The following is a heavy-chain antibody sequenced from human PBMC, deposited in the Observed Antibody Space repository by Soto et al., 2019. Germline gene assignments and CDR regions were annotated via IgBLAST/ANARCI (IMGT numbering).Heavy chain of an antibody. CDR1: GYTFTDYW. D-gene: IGHD2-21*01. Sequence: EVQLVQSGAEVKKPGQSLKISCKGYGYTFTDYWIGWVRQMPGKGLELIGLIYPGDSDTRYSPSFQGRVTISADKSISTAFLQWSSLRASDTAMYYCASQRTVICGPLSSNWFDPWGQGTLVTVSS. V-gene: IGHV5-51*01. CDR3: ASQRTVICGPLSSNWFDP. J-gene: IGHJ5*02. CDR2: IYPGDSDT.